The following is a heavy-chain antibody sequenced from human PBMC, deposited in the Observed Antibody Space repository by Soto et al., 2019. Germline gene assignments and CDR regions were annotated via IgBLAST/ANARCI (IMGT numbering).Heavy chain of an antibody. CDR1: GFTFSNAW. J-gene: IGHJ6*02. CDR3: TRGSYQGNYYYYGMDV. D-gene: IGHD1-26*01. Sequence: EVQLVESGGGLVKPGGSLRLSCAASGFTFSNAWMSWVRQVPGKGLEWVGRIKSKTEGGTRDYAAPVKGRFTISREDSKKTLYLQMHSLKAEDTGVYYCTRGSYQGNYYYYGMDVWGQGTTVTVSS. V-gene: IGHV3-15*01. CDR2: IKSKTEGGTR.